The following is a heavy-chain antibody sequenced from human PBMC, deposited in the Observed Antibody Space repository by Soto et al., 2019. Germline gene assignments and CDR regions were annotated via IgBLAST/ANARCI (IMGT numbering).Heavy chain of an antibody. CDR3: ARAIVVVPAAAHDAFDI. CDR2: INPNSGGT. CDR1: GYTFTGYY. Sequence: ASVKVSCKACGYTFTGYYMHWVRQAPGQGLEWMGWINPNSGGTNYAQKFQGWVTMTRDTSISTAYMELSRLRSDDTAVYYCARAIVVVPAAAHDAFDIWGQGTMVTVSS. V-gene: IGHV1-2*04. J-gene: IGHJ3*02. D-gene: IGHD2-2*01.